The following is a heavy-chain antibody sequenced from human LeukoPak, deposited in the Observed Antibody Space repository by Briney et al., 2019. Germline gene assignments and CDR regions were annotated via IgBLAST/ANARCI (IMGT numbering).Heavy chain of an antibody. CDR3: VRGTRLADR. D-gene: IGHD1-7*01. CDR1: GFTFSSYS. V-gene: IGHV3-21*01. Sequence: PGGSLRLSCAASGFTFSSYSMNWVRQAPGKGLEWVSSISSSSSYIYYADSVKGRLTISRDNAKNSLYLQMDSLRVEDTAVYYCVRGTRLADRWGQGTLVTVSS. CDR2: ISSSSSYI. J-gene: IGHJ5*02.